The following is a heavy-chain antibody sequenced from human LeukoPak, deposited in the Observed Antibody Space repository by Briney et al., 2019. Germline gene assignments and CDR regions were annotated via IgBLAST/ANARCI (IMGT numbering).Heavy chain of an antibody. J-gene: IGHJ4*02. CDR2: IYPGDSDT. CDR1: GYSFTSYW. V-gene: IGHV5-51*01. CDR3: ARRMKVGSGSYNYFDY. Sequence: GESLKISCKGSGYSFTSYWIGWVRQMPGKGLEWMGIIYPGDSDTGYSPSFQGQVTISADKSISTAYLQWSSLKASDTAMYYCARRMKVGSGSYNYFDYWGQGTLVTVSS. D-gene: IGHD3-10*01.